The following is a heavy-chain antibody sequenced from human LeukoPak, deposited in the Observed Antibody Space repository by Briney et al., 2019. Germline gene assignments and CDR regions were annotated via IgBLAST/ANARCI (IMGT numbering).Heavy chain of an antibody. CDR2: IYYSGST. J-gene: IGHJ4*02. D-gene: IGHD2-21*01. CDR3: AYIAGLRFDY. CDR1: GGSISSGGYY. V-gene: IGHV4-31*03. Sequence: SQTLSLTCTVSGGSISSGGYYWSWIRQHPGKGLEWIGYIYYSGSTYYNPSLKSRVTISVDTSKNQFSLKLSSVTTADTAVYYCAYIAGLRFDYWGQGVLVTVSS.